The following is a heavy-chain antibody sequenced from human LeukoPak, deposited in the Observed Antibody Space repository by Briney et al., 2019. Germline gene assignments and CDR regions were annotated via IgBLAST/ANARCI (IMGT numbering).Heavy chain of an antibody. CDR2: IYYSGST. D-gene: IGHD3-3*01. CDR3: ARLPAITSFGVFIKGYFDY. J-gene: IGHJ4*02. Sequence: SQTLSLTCTVSGGSISSGDYYWSWIRQPPGKGLEWIGYIYYSGSTYYNPSLKSRVTISVDTSKNQFSLKLNSVTAADTAVYYCARLPAITSFGVFIKGYFDYWGQGTLVTVSS. V-gene: IGHV4-30-4*01. CDR1: GGSISSGDYY.